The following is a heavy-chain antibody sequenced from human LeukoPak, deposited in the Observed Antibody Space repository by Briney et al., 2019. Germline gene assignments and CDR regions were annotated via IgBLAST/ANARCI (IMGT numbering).Heavy chain of an antibody. CDR2: INPNSGGT. D-gene: IGHD6-19*01. Sequence: ASVKVSCKASGYTFTGYYMHWVRQAPGQGLEWTGRINPNSGGTNYAQKFQGRVTMTRDTSISTAYMELSRLRSDDTAVYYCARTLDSSGWYQDFDYWGQGTLVTVSS. J-gene: IGHJ4*02. CDR1: GYTFTGYY. V-gene: IGHV1-2*06. CDR3: ARTLDSSGWYQDFDY.